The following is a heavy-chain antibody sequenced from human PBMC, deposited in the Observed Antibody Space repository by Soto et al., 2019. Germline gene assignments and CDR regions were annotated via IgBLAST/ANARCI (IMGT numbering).Heavy chain of an antibody. Sequence: EVQLVESGGGLVEPGGSLRLSCAASGFTFNGAWMNWVRQGPGKGLEWVGRVKSKVDGETIDYAAPVKGRFTISRDDSRNTVYLQMNGLSTEDTAMYYCAADLPDWGAYAFDYWGQGALVTVSS. J-gene: IGHJ4*02. CDR1: GFTFNGAW. V-gene: IGHV3-15*07. CDR2: VKSKVDGETI. CDR3: AADLPDWGAYAFDY. D-gene: IGHD3-16*01.